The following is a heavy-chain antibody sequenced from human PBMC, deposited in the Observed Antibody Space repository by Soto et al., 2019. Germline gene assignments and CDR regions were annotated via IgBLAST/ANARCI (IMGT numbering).Heavy chain of an antibody. J-gene: IGHJ4*02. V-gene: IGHV4-4*02. Sequence: QVQLQESGPGLVKPSGTLSLTCAVSGGSISSSNWWSWVRQPPGKGLEWIGEIYHSGSTTYNPSLKSRVXMXVHXSNNQSSLKLSSVTAADTAVYYCARVSVAGTRFDYWGQGTLVTVSS. CDR3: ARVSVAGTRFDY. D-gene: IGHD6-19*01. CDR2: IYHSGST. CDR1: GGSISSSNW.